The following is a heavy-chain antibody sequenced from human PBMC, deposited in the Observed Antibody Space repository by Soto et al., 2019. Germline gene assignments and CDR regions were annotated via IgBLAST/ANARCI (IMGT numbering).Heavy chain of an antibody. CDR3: ARVGEGLRNTYYYDSSGYYQYYFDY. V-gene: IGHV4-31*03. D-gene: IGHD3-22*01. CDR1: GGSISSGGYY. Sequence: SETLSLTCTVSGGSISSGGYYWSWIRQHPGKGLEWIGYIYYSGSTYYNPSLKSRVTISVDTSKNQFSLKLSSVTAADTAVYYCARVGEGLRNTYYYDSSGYYQYYFDYWGQGTLVTV. CDR2: IYYSGST. J-gene: IGHJ4*02.